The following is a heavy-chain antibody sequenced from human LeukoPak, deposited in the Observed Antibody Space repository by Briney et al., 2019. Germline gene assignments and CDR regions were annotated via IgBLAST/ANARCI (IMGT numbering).Heavy chain of an antibody. D-gene: IGHD6-13*01. J-gene: IGHJ4*02. CDR1: VGTFSSYA. V-gene: IGHV1-69*13. Sequence: SVKVSCKASVGTFSSYAISWVRQAPGQGLEWMGGIIPSFGTANYAQKFHGRVTTTADESTSTAYTELSSLRSEDTAVYYCARGVLEAAGQPYYFVYWGQGTLVTVSS. CDR3: ARGVLEAAGQPYYFVY. CDR2: IIPSFGTA.